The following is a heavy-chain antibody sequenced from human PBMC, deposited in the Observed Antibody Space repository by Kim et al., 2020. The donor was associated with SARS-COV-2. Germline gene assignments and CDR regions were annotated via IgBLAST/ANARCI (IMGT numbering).Heavy chain of an antibody. CDR1: GFTFGDYA. D-gene: IGHD3-16*01. CDR2: IRSKAYGGTT. Sequence: GGSLRLSCTASGFTFGDYAMSWVRQAPGKGLEWVGFIRSKAYGGTTEYAASVKGRFTISRDDSKSIAYLQMNSLKTEDTAVYYCTRDLGGLGYWGQGTLVTVSS. V-gene: IGHV3-49*04. CDR3: TRDLGGLGY. J-gene: IGHJ4*02.